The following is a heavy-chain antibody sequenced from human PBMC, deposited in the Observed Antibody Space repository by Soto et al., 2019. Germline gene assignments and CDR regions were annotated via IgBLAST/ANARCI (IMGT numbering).Heavy chain of an antibody. CDR3: AKELGYCSSTSCPQFPPRFDP. V-gene: IGHV3-30*18. J-gene: IGHJ5*02. D-gene: IGHD2-2*01. CDR2: ISYDGSNK. CDR1: GFTFSSYG. Sequence: GGSLRLSCAASGFTFSSYGMHWVRQAPGKGLEWVAVISYDGSNKYYADSVKGRFTISRDNSKNTLYLQMNSLRAEDTAVYYCAKELGYCSSTSCPQFPPRFDPWGQGTLVTVSS.